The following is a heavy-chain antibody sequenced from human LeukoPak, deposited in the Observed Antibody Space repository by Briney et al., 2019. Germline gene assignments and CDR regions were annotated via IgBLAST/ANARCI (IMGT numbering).Heavy chain of an antibody. CDR2: FDPEDGET. J-gene: IGHJ4*02. CDR3: ATASSYYGSGSYLDY. V-gene: IGHV1-24*01. CDR1: GYTLTELS. Sequence: ASVKVSCKVSGYTLTELSMHWVRQAPGKGLEWMGGFDPEDGETISAQKFKGRVTMTEDTSTDTAYMELSSLRSEDTAVYYCATASSYYGSGSYLDYWGQGPLVPVSS. D-gene: IGHD3-10*01.